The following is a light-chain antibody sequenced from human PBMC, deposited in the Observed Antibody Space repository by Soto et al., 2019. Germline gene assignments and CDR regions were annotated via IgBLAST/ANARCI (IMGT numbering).Light chain of an antibody. CDR2: DAS. Sequence: DIQMTQSPSTLSASFGDRVTIXXRASQSISSWLAWYQQKPGKAPKIXIYDASSLESGVPSRFSGRRSGTDFTLTISSLQPSDFATYYCQQYNTYPLTFGGGTKVDIK. J-gene: IGKJ4*01. CDR3: QQYNTYPLT. CDR1: QSISSW. V-gene: IGKV1-5*01.